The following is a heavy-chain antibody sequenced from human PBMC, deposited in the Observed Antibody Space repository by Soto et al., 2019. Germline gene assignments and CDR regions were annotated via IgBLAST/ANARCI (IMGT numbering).Heavy chain of an antibody. Sequence: QLQLQESGPGLVKPSETLYLTCTVSGGSIRSSSYYWGWIRQPPGQGLEWIGSIYYSGSTYYNPSLKSRVTISVDTANNQFSLKLSSVTAADTAVYYCASYNRGPSKRIDYWGQGTRVTVSA. CDR2: IYYSGST. J-gene: IGHJ4*02. D-gene: IGHD3-10*01. V-gene: IGHV4-39*01. CDR1: GGSIRSSSYY. CDR3: ASYNRGPSKRIDY.